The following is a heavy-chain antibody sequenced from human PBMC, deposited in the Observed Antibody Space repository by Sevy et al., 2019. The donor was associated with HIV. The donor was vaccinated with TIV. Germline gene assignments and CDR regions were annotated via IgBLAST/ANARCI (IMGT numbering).Heavy chain of an antibody. D-gene: IGHD6-6*01. CDR3: AKGKAARPGEGMDV. CDR1: GFTFDDYA. Sequence: GVSLRLSCAASGFTFDDYAMHWVQQAPGKGLEWVSGISWNSGSIGYADSVKGRFTISRDNAKNSLYLQMNSLRAEDTALYYCAKGKAARPGEGMDVWGQGTTVTVSS. J-gene: IGHJ6*02. CDR2: ISWNSGSI. V-gene: IGHV3-9*01.